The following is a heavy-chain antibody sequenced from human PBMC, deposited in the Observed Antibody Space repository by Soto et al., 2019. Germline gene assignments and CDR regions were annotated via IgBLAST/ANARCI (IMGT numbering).Heavy chain of an antibody. CDR1: GFPFSSYA. Sequence: EVQLLASGGGLVQPGGSLRLSCAASGFPFSSYAMSWVRQAPGKGLEWVSAIGGSGGDTFYADSVKGRFTVSRDNAENTLSLQSNSLRVEDTAIYYCARRTWRGRADYWGQGILVTVSS. CDR3: ARRTWRGRADY. J-gene: IGHJ4*02. D-gene: IGHD3-3*01. CDR2: IGGSGGDT. V-gene: IGHV3-23*01.